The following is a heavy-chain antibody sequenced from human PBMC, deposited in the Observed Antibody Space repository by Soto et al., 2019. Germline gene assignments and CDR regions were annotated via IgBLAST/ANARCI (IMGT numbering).Heavy chain of an antibody. J-gene: IGHJ4*02. D-gene: IGHD3-10*01. CDR2: IKTDGSEK. CDR3: ATSMGRGGNDY. Sequence: EVQLVESGGGLVQPGRSLRLSCAASGFTFSDNWMSWVRQAPGKGLECVANIKTDGSEKYYVDPVKGRFTISRDNAKNSLYLQMNSLRAEDTAVYYCATSMGRGGNDYWGQGTLVAVSS. V-gene: IGHV3-7*05. CDR1: GFTFSDNW.